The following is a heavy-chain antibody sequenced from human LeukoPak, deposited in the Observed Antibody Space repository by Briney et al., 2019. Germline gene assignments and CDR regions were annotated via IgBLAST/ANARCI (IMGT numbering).Heavy chain of an antibody. J-gene: IGHJ4*02. D-gene: IGHD6-19*01. V-gene: IGHV4-4*07. CDR3: ARAGLAVAQLDF. Sequence: PSETLSLTCTVSGDYVTSYYWSWIRQPAGKGLEWIGHIHSSGNTNYNPSLKSRVTVSVDMSKNQFSLSLSSVTAADTAVYYCARAGLAVAQLDFWGQGTLVTVSS. CDR2: IHSSGNT. CDR1: GDYVTSYY.